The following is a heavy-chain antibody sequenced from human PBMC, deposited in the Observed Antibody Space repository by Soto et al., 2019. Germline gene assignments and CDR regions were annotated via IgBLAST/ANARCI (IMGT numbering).Heavy chain of an antibody. D-gene: IGHD3-9*01. Sequence: PGGSLRLSCVGSGFTFSDSVMAWVRQAPGKGLEWLSVMSGDGRTRYALSVTGRFTISRDNSKNTLYLQMRSLRAEDAAAYYCVKWNNSNFHSLPFTGLDFWGQGTQVTVSS. J-gene: IGHJ4*02. CDR3: VKWNNSNFHSLPFTGLDF. CDR1: GFTFSDSV. CDR2: MSGDGRT. V-gene: IGHV3-23*01.